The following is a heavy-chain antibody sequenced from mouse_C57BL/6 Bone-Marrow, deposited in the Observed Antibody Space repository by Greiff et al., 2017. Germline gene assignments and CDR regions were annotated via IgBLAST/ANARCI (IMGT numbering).Heavy chain of an antibody. Sequence: EVKVEESGGGLVQPGGSMKLSCVASGFTFSNYWMHWVRQSPGKGLEWVAQIRLKSDNYATHYADSVKGRFTISRDDSKSSVYLQMSNLRAEDTGIYYCRDWAWFAYWGQGTLVTVSA. D-gene: IGHD4-1*01. V-gene: IGHV6-3*01. CDR2: IRLKSDNYAT. CDR1: GFTFSNYW. CDR3: RDWAWFAY. J-gene: IGHJ3*01.